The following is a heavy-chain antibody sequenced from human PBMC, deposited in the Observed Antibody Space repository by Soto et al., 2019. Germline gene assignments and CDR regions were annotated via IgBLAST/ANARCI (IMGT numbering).Heavy chain of an antibody. J-gene: IGHJ3*02. CDR1: GFTFSSYG. V-gene: IGHV3-30*18. Sequence: QVQLVESGGGVVQPGRSLRLSCAASGFTFSSYGMHWVRQAPGKGLEWVAVISYDGSNKYYADSVKGRFTISRDNSKNTPYLQMNSLRAEDTAVYYCAKAGWEASSGSFDDAFDIWGQGTMVTVSS. D-gene: IGHD6-19*01. CDR3: AKAGWEASSGSFDDAFDI. CDR2: ISYDGSNK.